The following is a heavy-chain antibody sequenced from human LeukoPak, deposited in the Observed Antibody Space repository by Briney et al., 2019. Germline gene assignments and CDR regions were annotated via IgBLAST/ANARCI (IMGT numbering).Heavy chain of an antibody. CDR2: INHSGST. D-gene: IGHD3-10*01. V-gene: IGHV4-34*01. CDR1: GGSFSGYY. Sequence: SETLSLTCAVYGGSFSGYYWSWIRQPPGKGLEWIGEINHSGSTNYNPSLKSRVTISVDTSKNQFSLKLSSVTAADTAVYYCARGRRGMVRGVISGYYYYMDVWGKGTTVTVSS. CDR3: ARGRRGMVRGVISGYYYYMDV. J-gene: IGHJ6*03.